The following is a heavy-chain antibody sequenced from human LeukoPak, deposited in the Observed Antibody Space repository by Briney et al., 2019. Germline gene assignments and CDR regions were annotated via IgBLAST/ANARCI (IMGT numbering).Heavy chain of an antibody. CDR3: ARSAGGNPKYYFDY. J-gene: IGHJ4*02. CDR1: GFTFSSYA. V-gene: IGHV3-30-3*01. D-gene: IGHD1-14*01. Sequence: PGRSLRLSCAASGFTFSSYAMHWVRQAPGKGLEWVADISYDGSNKYYADSVKGRFTISRDNSKNTLYLQMNSLRAEDTAVYYCARSAGGNPKYYFDYWGQGTLVTVSS. CDR2: ISYDGSNK.